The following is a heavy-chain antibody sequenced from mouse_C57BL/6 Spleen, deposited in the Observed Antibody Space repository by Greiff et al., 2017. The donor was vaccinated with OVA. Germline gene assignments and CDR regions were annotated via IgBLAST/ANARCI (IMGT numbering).Heavy chain of an antibody. Sequence: EVQGVESGAELVKPGASVKLSCTASGFNIKDYYMHWVKQRTEQGLEWIGRIDPEDGETKYAPKFQGKATITADTSSNTAYLQLSSLTSEDTAVYYCAKRDTLRYFDVWGTGTTVTVSS. CDR1: GFNIKDYY. J-gene: IGHJ1*03. CDR2: IDPEDGET. CDR3: AKRDTLRYFDV. V-gene: IGHV14-2*01.